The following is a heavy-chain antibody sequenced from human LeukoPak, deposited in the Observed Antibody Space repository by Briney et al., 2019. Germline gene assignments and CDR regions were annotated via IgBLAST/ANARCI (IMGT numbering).Heavy chain of an antibody. CDR3: ARGTTVAGTGSRDY. D-gene: IGHD6-19*01. V-gene: IGHV1-2*06. CDR2: INPNSGGT. J-gene: IGHJ4*02. CDR1: GGTFSSYA. Sequence: ASVKVSCKASGGTFSSYAISWVRQAPGQGLEWMGRINPNSGGTNYAQKFQGRVTMTRDTSISTAYMELSRLRSDDTAVYYCARGTTVAGTGSRDYWGQGTLVTVSS.